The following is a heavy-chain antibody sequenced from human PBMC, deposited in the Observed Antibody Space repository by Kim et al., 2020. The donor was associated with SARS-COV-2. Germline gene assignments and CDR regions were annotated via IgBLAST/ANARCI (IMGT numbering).Heavy chain of an antibody. V-gene: IGHV3-23*01. J-gene: IGHJ4*02. CDR1: GFTFSSYA. D-gene: IGHD1-1*01. Sequence: GGSLTLSCAASGFTFSSYAMSWVRQAPGKGPEWVSLVSCSGGSTYHSDSVKGRFAISRDNSKKTLYLQMNSPRAEDTALYYCAKAESNNWSFFDYWGQGT. CDR2: VSCSGGST. CDR3: AKAESNNWSFFDY.